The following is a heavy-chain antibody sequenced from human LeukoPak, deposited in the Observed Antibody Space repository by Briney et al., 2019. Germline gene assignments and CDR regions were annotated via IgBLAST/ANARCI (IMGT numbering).Heavy chain of an antibody. D-gene: IGHD2-2*01. Sequence: GGSLRLSCAASGFTFSSYSMNWVRQAPGKGLEWVSSISSSSSYIYYADSVEGRFTISRDNSKNTLYLQMNSLRAEDTAVYYCAKDFVVVPAASLSWGQGTLVTVSS. J-gene: IGHJ5*02. CDR2: ISSSSSYI. CDR1: GFTFSSYS. CDR3: AKDFVVVPAASLS. V-gene: IGHV3-21*01.